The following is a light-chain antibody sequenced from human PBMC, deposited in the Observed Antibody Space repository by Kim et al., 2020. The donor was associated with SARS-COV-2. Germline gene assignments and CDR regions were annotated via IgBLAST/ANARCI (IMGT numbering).Light chain of an antibody. V-gene: IGKV3-20*01. CDR3: QQDGSSPHT. CDR1: QSVSSSY. CDR2: AAS. J-gene: IGKJ2*01. Sequence: EIVLTQSPGTLSLSPGERATLSCRTSQSVSSSYLAWYQQKPGQAPRLLIYAASTRATGIPDRFSGSGSGTDFTLTISRLEPEDFAVYYCQQDGSSPHTFGQGTELEI.